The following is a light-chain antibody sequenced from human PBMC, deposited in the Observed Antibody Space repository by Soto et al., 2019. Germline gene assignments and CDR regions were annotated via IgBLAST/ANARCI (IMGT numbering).Light chain of an antibody. J-gene: IGLJ1*01. V-gene: IGLV2-11*01. Sequence: HSVLTQPRSVSGSPGQSVTISCTGTSSDVGGYNYVSWYQQHSGKAPKFMIYDVSKRPSGVPDRFSGSKSGNTASLTISGLQAEDEADYYCCSYAGSYRYVFGTGTKLTVL. CDR2: DVS. CDR1: SSDVGGYNY. CDR3: CSYAGSYRYV.